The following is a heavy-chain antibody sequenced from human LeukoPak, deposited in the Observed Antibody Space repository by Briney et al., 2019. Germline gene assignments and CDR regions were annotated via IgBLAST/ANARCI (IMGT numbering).Heavy chain of an antibody. J-gene: IGHJ5*02. Sequence: GEPLKISCKGSGYSFTSYWIGWVRQMPGKGLEWMGIIYPGDSDTRYSPSFQGQVTISADKSISTAYLQWSSLKASDTAMYYCARLPFEYQLLTNWFDPWGQGTLVTVSS. D-gene: IGHD2-2*01. CDR3: ARLPFEYQLLTNWFDP. CDR2: IYPGDSDT. V-gene: IGHV5-51*01. CDR1: GYSFTSYW.